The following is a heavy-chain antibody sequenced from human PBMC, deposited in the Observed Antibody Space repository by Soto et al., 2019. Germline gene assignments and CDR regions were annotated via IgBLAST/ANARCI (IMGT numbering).Heavy chain of an antibody. J-gene: IGHJ4*02. V-gene: IGHV4-59*01. D-gene: IGHD2-21*01. CDR2: IYYTGST. CDR1: GGSISSYY. CDR3: ATGGASSKLFDY. Sequence: SETLSLTCTVSGGSISSYYWSWIRQPPGKGLEWIGYIYYTGSTLYNPSLRSRVTVSLDTSKSQFSLKLTSVTAADTAVYYCATGGASSKLFDYWGQGALVTVSS.